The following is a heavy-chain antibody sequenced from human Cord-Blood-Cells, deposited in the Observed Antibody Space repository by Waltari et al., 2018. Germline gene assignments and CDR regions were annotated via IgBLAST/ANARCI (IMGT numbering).Heavy chain of an antibody. J-gene: IGHJ5*02. D-gene: IGHD3-3*01. V-gene: IGHV4-34*01. CDR3: ARGGTIFGVVNHWFDP. CDR2: IKHSGST. Sequence: QVQLQQWGAGLLKPSATLSLTCAGYGGSFSGYYWGWIRQPPGKGVEWIGEIKHSGSTNYNPSLKSRVTISVDTSKNQFSLKLSSVTAADTAVYYCARGGTIFGVVNHWFDPWGQGTLVTVSS. CDR1: GGSFSGYY.